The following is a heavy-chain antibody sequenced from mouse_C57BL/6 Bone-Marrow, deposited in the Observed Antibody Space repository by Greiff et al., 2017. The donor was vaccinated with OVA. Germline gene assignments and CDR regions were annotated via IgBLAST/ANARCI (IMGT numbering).Heavy chain of an antibody. Sequence: DVQLQESGPGLVKPSQTVFLTCTVTGISITTGNYRWSWIRQFPGNKLEWIGYIYYSGTITYNPSLTSRTTITRDTPKNQFFLEMNSLTAEDTATYYCARDRDDYFNWYFDVWGTGTTVTVSS. D-gene: IGHD2-4*01. V-gene: IGHV3-5*01. J-gene: IGHJ1*03. CDR1: GISITTGNYR. CDR2: IYYSGTI. CDR3: ARDRDDYFNWYFDV.